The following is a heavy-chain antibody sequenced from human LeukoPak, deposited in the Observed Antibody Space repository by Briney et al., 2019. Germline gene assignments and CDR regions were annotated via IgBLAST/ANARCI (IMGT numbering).Heavy chain of an antibody. Sequence: SEPLSLTCTVSGGSISSSSYYWGWIRQPPGKGLEWIGSIYYSGSTFYNPSLKSLVTISVDTSKNQFSLKLNSVTAADTAVYYCARRLYWSSRTVAFDIWGQGTMVTVSS. D-gene: IGHD1-26*01. CDR2: IYYSGST. J-gene: IGHJ3*02. CDR1: GGSISSSSYY. V-gene: IGHV4-39*01. CDR3: ARRLYWSSRTVAFDI.